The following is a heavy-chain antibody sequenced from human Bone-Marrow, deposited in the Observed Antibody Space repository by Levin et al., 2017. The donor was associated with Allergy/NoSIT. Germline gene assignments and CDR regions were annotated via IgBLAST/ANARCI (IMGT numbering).Heavy chain of an antibody. V-gene: IGHV3-23*01. CDR3: AKDAPGHNRDFDY. J-gene: IGHJ4*02. CDR2: VHENGDPT. D-gene: IGHD5-24*01. Sequence: GGSLRLSCAASGFTFGSFTMNWVRQAPGKGLEWVSSVHENGDPTYYADSVKGRFTISRDNSKNTLYLQMNSLRDEDTGVYYCAKDAPGHNRDFDYWGQGTLVTVSS. CDR1: GFTFGSFT.